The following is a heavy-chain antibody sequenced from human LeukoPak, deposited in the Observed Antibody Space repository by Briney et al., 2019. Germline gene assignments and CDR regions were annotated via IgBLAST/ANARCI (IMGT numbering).Heavy chain of an antibody. CDR1: GFTFSAYS. V-gene: IGHV3-48*04. D-gene: IGHD2-21*02. CDR3: ARSYCGGDCTTRDDAFDI. CDR2: ISSSGSTI. J-gene: IGHJ3*02. Sequence: GGSLRLSCAASGFTFSAYSMNWVRQAPGKGLEWVSYISSSGSTIYYADSVKGRFTISRDNAKNSLYLQMNSLRADDTAVYYCARSYCGGDCTTRDDAFDIWGQGTMVTVSS.